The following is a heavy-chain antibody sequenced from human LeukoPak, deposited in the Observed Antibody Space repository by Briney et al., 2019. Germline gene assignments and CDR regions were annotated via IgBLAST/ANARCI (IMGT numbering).Heavy chain of an antibody. J-gene: IGHJ4*02. Sequence: SVKVSCKASGDIFNHYAINWVRQAPGQGLEYMGGIIPTVGATKFAQKFQGTVTITADKSSNTVYMELSSLRPEDTAVYYCAKMGGTTPLHWGQGTLVTVSS. CDR1: GDIFNHYA. CDR2: IIPTVGAT. CDR3: AKMGGTTPLH. V-gene: IGHV1-69*06. D-gene: IGHD1-1*01.